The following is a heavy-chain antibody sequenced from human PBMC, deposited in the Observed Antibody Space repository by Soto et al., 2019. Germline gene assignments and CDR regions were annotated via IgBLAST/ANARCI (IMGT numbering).Heavy chain of an antibody. CDR1: GGTFSSYT. D-gene: IGHD5-12*01. J-gene: IGHJ4*02. Sequence: QVQLVQSGAEVKKPGSSVKVSCKASGGTFSSYTISWVRQAPGQGLERMGRIIPILGIANYAQKFQGRVTITADKSTSTAYMELSSLRSEDTAVYYCARDPGYSGYDLDYWGQGTLVTVSS. CDR2: IIPILGIA. V-gene: IGHV1-69*08. CDR3: ARDPGYSGYDLDY.